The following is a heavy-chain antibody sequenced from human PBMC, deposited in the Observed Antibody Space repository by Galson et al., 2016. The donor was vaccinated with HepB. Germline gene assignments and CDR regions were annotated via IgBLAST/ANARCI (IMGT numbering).Heavy chain of an antibody. CDR2: VYHTGAT. V-gene: IGHV4-59*08. CDR3: ARPSRVYYYGPFDT. J-gene: IGHJ3*02. Sequence: SETLSLTCTVSGGSLSGFYWTWVRLSPGKGLEWIGYVYHTGATSYNPSLKSRVTMSIDTSRSQFFLNLMSVTAADTAVYFCARPSRVYYYGPFDTWGHGTGVIVSS. CDR1: GGSLSGFY. D-gene: IGHD3-10*01.